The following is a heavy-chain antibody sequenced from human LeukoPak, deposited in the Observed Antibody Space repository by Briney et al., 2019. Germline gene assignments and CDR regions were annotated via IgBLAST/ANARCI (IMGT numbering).Heavy chain of an antibody. Sequence: SVKVSCKASGGTFSSYAISWVRQAPGQGLEWMGGIIPIFGAANYAQKFQGRVTITADESTSTAYMELSSLRSEDTAVYYCASIEYYDILTGYSRPYYYYGMYVWGQGTTVTVSS. CDR3: ASIEYYDILTGYSRPYYYYGMYV. V-gene: IGHV1-69*13. D-gene: IGHD3-9*01. J-gene: IGHJ6*02. CDR1: GGTFSSYA. CDR2: IIPIFGAA.